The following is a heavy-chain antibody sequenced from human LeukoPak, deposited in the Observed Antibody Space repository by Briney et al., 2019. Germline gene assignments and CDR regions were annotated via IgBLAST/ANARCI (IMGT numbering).Heavy chain of an antibody. D-gene: IGHD3-10*01. CDR1: GGTFSRYS. J-gene: IGHJ4*02. CDR2: IIPIFGTA. Sequence: SVKVSCKASGGTFSRYSIRRVRQAPGQGLGLMGGIIPIFGTANYAQKFQGRVTITADKSTSTAYMELSSLRSEDTAVYYCARVYYYGSGSYYNYWGQGTLVTVSS. V-gene: IGHV1-69*06. CDR3: ARVYYYGSGSYYNY.